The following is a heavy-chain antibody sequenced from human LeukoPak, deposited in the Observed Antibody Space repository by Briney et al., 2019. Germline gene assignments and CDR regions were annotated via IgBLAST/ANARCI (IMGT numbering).Heavy chain of an antibody. Sequence: GGSLRLSCAASGFTFSSSAMHWVRQAPGKGLEWVAVISYDGSNKYYADSVKGRFTISRDNSKNTLYLQMNSLRAEDTAVYYCARDRVAARAYYFDYWGQGTLVTVS. V-gene: IGHV3-30-3*01. CDR3: ARDRVAARAYYFDY. D-gene: IGHD2-15*01. CDR2: ISYDGSNK. CDR1: GFTFSSSA. J-gene: IGHJ4*02.